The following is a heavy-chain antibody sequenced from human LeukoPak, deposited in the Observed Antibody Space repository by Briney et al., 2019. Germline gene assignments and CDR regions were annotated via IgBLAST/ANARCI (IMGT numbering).Heavy chain of an antibody. V-gene: IGHV4-39*07. D-gene: IGHD6-6*01. Sequence: PSETLSLTCTVSGGSISSSSYYWGWIRQPPGKGLEWIGSIYYSGSTYYNPSLKSRVTISVDTSKNQFSLKLSSVTAADTAVYYCAREGRYSSSGDYYYYYMDVWGKGTTVTVSS. CDR2: IYYSGST. J-gene: IGHJ6*03. CDR3: AREGRYSSSGDYYYYYMDV. CDR1: GGSISSSSYY.